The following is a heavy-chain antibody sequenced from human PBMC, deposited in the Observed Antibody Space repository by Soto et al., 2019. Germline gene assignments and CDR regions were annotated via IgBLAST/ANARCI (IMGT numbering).Heavy chain of an antibody. D-gene: IGHD6-13*01. V-gene: IGHV3-23*01. CDR2: MSSSGGST. CDR3: ARGGSSWFFDY. CDR1: GFTFSSSP. J-gene: IGHJ4*02. Sequence: SLRLSCAASGFTFSSSPMSWVRQPPGKGLEWVSGMSSSGGSTYYVDSVQGRFTISRDNSKNTLYLQMNSLRDEDTAVYYCARGGSSWFFDYWGQGTPVTVSS.